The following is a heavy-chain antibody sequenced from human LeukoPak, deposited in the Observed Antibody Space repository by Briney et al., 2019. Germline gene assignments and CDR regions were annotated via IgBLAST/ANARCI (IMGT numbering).Heavy chain of an antibody. D-gene: IGHD6-13*01. J-gene: IGHJ4*02. V-gene: IGHV3-21*01. Sequence: GGSLRLSCAASGFTLSSYSMNWVRQAPGKGLEWVSSISSSSSYIYYADSVKGRFTISRDNAKNSLYLQMNSLRAEDTAVYYCARDSRSLAAAGTRFAYWGQGTLVTVSS. CDR2: ISSSSSYI. CDR3: ARDSRSLAAAGTRFAY. CDR1: GFTLSSYS.